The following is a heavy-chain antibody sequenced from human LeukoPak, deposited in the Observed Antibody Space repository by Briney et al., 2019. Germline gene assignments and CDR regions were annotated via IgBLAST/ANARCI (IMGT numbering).Heavy chain of an antibody. D-gene: IGHD1-26*01. CDR1: GFTFSSYA. Sequence: GGSLRLSCAAPGFTFSSYAMPWVRQAPGKGLEWVAVISYDGSNKYYADSVKGRFTISRDNSKNTLYLQMNSLRAEDTAVYYCAGDIWELLAYYYYGMDVWGQGTTVTVSS. V-gene: IGHV3-30-3*01. CDR3: AGDIWELLAYYYYGMDV. J-gene: IGHJ6*02. CDR2: ISYDGSNK.